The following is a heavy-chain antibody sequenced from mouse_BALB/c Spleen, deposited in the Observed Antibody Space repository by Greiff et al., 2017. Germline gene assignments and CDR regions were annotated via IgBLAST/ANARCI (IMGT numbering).Heavy chain of an antibody. CDR3: TREGYDYDVAY. J-gene: IGHJ3*01. Sequence: QVHVKQSGAELVKPGASVKLSCKASGYTFTSYYMYWVKQRPGQGLEWIGEINPSNGGTNFNEKFKSKATLTVDKSSSTAYMQLSSLTSEDSAVYYCTREGYDYDVAYWGQGTLVTVSA. CDR1: GYTFTSYY. CDR2: INPSNGGT. D-gene: IGHD2-4*01. V-gene: IGHV1S81*02.